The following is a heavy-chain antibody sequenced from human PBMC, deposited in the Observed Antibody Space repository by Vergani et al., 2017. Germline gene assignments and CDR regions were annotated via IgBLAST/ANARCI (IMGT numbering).Heavy chain of an antibody. CDR3: ARDRSDCSSTSCYTPAIS. V-gene: IGHV1-18*01. CDR2: ISAYNGNT. J-gene: IGHJ5*02. Sequence: QVQLVQSGAEVKKPGASVKVSCKASGYTFTNYGINWVRQAPGQGLEWMGWISAYNGNTNYAQKLQGRVTMTTDTSTSTAYMELRSLRSDDTAVYYCARDRSDCSSTSCYTPAISWGQGTLVTVSS. CDR1: GYTFTNYG. D-gene: IGHD2-2*01.